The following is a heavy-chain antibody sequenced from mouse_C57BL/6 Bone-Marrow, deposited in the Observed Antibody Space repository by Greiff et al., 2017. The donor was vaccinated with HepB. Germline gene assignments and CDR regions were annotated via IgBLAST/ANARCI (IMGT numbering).Heavy chain of an antibody. CDR3: TTWSPLLSRFAY. CDR1: GFNIKDDY. Sequence: EVKLQESGAELVRPGASVKLSCTASGFNIKDDYMHWVKQRPEQGLEWIGWIDPENGDTEYASKFQGKATITADTSSNTAYLQLSSLTSEDTAVYYCTTWSPLLSRFAYWGQGTLVTVSA. D-gene: IGHD2-10*01. CDR2: IDPENGDT. J-gene: IGHJ3*01. V-gene: IGHV14-4*01.